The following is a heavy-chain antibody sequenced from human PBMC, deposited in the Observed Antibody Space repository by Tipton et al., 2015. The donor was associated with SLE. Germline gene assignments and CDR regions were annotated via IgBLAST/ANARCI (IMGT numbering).Heavy chain of an antibody. V-gene: IGHV3-23*01. J-gene: IGHJ4*02. Sequence: GSLRLSCAVSGFRIGDYGMSWVRQPPGKGLEWVSAISGSGGSTYYADSVTGRFTISRDSSKNTLYLQMNSLRAEDTAVYYCAKATDYYDSSAYLRGVDYWGQGTLVIVSS. CDR1: GFRIGDYG. CDR3: AKATDYYDSSAYLRGVDY. D-gene: IGHD3-22*01. CDR2: ISGSGGST.